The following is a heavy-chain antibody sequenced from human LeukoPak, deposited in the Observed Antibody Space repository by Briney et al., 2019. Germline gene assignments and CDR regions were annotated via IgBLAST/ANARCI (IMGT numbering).Heavy chain of an antibody. CDR1: GGSISSYY. CDR3: ARHSYYDILTGYYDFDY. V-gene: IGHV4-59*08. CDR2: IYYSGST. J-gene: IGHJ4*02. Sequence: SETLSLTCTVPGGSISSYYWSWIRQPPGKGLEWIGYIYYSGSTNYNPSLKSRVTISVDTSKNQFSLKLSSVTAADTAVYYCARHSYYDILTGYYDFDYWGQGTLVTVSS. D-gene: IGHD3-9*01.